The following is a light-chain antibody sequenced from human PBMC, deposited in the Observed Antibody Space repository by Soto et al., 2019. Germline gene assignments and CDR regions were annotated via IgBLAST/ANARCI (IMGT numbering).Light chain of an antibody. Sequence: DIQMTQSPSTLSASVGDRVTITCRASQSISSWLAWYQQKPGKAPKLLIYKASSLESGVPSRFSGSGSGTEFTLTISSLQPDDFATYYSQQYNSYSRTFGRGTKVEIK. CDR1: QSISSW. J-gene: IGKJ1*01. CDR3: QQYNSYSRT. V-gene: IGKV1-5*03. CDR2: KAS.